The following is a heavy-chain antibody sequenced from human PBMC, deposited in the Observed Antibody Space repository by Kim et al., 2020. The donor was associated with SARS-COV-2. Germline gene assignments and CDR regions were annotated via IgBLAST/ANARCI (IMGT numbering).Heavy chain of an antibody. D-gene: IGHD1-1*01. CDR1: GDSITSNYW. V-gene: IGHV4-4*02. Sequence: SETLSLTCVLSGDSITSNYWWSCVRQPPGKGLEWTGEIYRDGTTNYNPSLRGRVTISLDKSKNQVSLTLTTVTAVDTAIYFCARHKMSTNAFDIWGQGTTVTVSS. CDR2: IYRDGTT. CDR3: ARHKMSTNAFDI. J-gene: IGHJ3*02.